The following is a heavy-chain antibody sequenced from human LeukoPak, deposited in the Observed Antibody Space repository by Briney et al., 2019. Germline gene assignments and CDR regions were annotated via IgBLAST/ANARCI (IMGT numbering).Heavy chain of an antibody. Sequence: GGSLRLSCTASGFIFNSYGMSWVRQAPGKGLEWVAFIRYDGSDKYYADSGKGRFTISRDNSKNTLYLQMNSLRTEDTAVWFLQMDVWGKGTTVTVSS. CDR2: IRYDGSDK. D-gene: IGHD3-10*01. J-gene: IGHJ6*04. CDR3: QMDV. CDR1: GFIFNSYG. V-gene: IGHV3-30*02.